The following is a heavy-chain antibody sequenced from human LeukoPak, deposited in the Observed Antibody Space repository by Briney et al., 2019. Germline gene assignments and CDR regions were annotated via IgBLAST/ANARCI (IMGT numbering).Heavy chain of an antibody. CDR3: ARAIRLTGGLYYFDY. CDR2: VSASGGTP. V-gene: IGHV3-23*01. D-gene: IGHD1-20*01. CDR1: GFTFNTFA. J-gene: IGHJ4*02. Sequence: GGSLRLSCAASGFTFNTFAMSWVRQAPGKGPEWVAAVSASGGTPYYADSVKGRFTISRDNSKNTLYLQMNSLRPEDTAVFYCARAIRLTGGLYYFDYWGQGTLVTVSS.